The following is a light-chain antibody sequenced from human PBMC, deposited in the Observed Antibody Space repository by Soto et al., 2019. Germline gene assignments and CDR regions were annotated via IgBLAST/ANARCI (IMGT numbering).Light chain of an antibody. CDR2: GAA. CDR3: QQYGISPFT. CDR1: QTVSSNN. Sequence: DIVLTQSPGTLSLSPGDRATLSCSASQTVSSNNLAWYQQKRGQAPRLLIYGAASRAAAIPDRVRGSGSGTDFTRIIRSLEPDDFAVYYCQQYGISPFTFCPGTAVDIK. V-gene: IGKV3-20*01. J-gene: IGKJ3*01.